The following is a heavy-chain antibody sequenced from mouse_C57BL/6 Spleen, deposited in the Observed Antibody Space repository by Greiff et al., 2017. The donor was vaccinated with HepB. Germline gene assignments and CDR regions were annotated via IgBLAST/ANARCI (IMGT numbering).Heavy chain of an antibody. CDR1: GYTFTDYE. Sequence: QVQLQQSGAELVRPGASVTLSCKASGYTFTDYEMHWVKQTPVHGLEWIGAIDPETGGTAYNQKFKGKAILTADKSSSTAYMELRSLTSEDSAVYYCTRLDYYGNYVRYFDVWGTGTTVTVSS. CDR2: IDPETGGT. CDR3: TRLDYYGNYVRYFDV. V-gene: IGHV1-15*01. D-gene: IGHD2-1*01. J-gene: IGHJ1*03.